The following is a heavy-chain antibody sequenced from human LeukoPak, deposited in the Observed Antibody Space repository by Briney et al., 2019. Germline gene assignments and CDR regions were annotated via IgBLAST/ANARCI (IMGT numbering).Heavy chain of an antibody. Sequence: ASVKVSCKASGYTFTSYDMHSVRQAPAREVEWMGIINPSDDSTSYAQKFQDRVTMTSEPSISTAYIELSRLRSDDTAVYYCARDCPPPNNDSSGYSPYDAFDIWRQGTMVTVSS. CDR3: ARDCPPPNNDSSGYSPYDAFDI. CDR1: GYTFTSYD. V-gene: IGHV1-46*01. D-gene: IGHD3-22*01. J-gene: IGHJ3*02. CDR2: INPSDDST.